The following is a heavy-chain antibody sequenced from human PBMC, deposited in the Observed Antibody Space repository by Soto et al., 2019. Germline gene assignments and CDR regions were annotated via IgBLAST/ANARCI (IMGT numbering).Heavy chain of an antibody. D-gene: IGHD1-26*01. CDR1: GFTFSSYG. J-gene: IGHJ6*02. CDR3: ARDRGSYSYYYYGMDV. CDR2: IWYDGSNK. V-gene: IGHV3-33*01. Sequence: QVQLVESGGGVVQPGRSLRLSCAASGFTFSSYGMHWVRQAPGKGLEWVAVIWYDGSNKYYADSVKGRFTISRDNSKNTLYLQMNSLRAEDTAVYYCARDRGSYSYYYYGMDVWGQRTTVTVSS.